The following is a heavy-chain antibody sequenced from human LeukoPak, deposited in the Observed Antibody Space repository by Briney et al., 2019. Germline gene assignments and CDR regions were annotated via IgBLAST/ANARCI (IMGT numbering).Heavy chain of an antibody. CDR3: AGDEYLKYSGSTIDY. J-gene: IGHJ4*02. Sequence: ASVKVSCKASGYTFTGYYIHWVRQAPGQGLEWLGWINPNSGGTNYAQKFQGRVTMTRDTSISTAYMELSRLRSDDTAVYYCAGDEYLKYSGSTIDYWGQGTLVTVSS. D-gene: IGHD1-26*01. CDR2: INPNSGGT. CDR1: GYTFTGYY. V-gene: IGHV1-2*02.